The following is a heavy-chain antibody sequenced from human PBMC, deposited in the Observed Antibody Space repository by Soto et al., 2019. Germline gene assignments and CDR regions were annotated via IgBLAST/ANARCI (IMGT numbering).Heavy chain of an antibody. CDR2: ISTTSTYT. CDR3: ARDDGLSSTNVKAFDI. CDR1: GFTFSRYY. Sequence: GGSLRLSCAASGFTFSRYYMNWVRQAPGKGLEWVSSISTTSTYTHYADSLKGRFTISRDNAKKLLYLQMDSLRAEDTAVYYCARDDGLSSTNVKAFDIWGQGTKVTV. J-gene: IGHJ3*02. V-gene: IGHV3-21*01. D-gene: IGHD2-2*01.